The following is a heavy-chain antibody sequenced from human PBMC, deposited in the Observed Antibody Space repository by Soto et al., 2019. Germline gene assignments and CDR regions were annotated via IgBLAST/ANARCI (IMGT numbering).Heavy chain of an antibody. V-gene: IGHV3-15*05. CDR1: GLPLSDAW. CDR3: AREWFGDFV. CDR2: IKTKSDGAVT. D-gene: IGHD3-10*01. J-gene: IGHJ4*02. Sequence: EVQLVESGGGLVKPGGPLRLSCVGSGLPLSDAWWNWVRQIPGKGPEWVGRIKTKSDGAVTDYAALAKGRFTISRDDSENTVYLQMNSLKTEDTAVYYCAREWFGDFVWGQGTLVTVSS.